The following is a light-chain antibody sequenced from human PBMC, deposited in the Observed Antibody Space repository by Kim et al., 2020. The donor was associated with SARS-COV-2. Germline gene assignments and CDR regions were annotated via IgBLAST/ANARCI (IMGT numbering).Light chain of an antibody. Sequence: DSVGDRVTITCRASPGMSNYLAWYQQKPGKVPKLLIYAISTLHSGVPSRFSGSGSGTDFTLTISSLQPEDVATYYCQQDNSAPLTFGRGTKVDIK. V-gene: IGKV1-27*01. CDR2: AIS. CDR3: QQDNSAPLT. J-gene: IGKJ4*01. CDR1: PGMSNY.